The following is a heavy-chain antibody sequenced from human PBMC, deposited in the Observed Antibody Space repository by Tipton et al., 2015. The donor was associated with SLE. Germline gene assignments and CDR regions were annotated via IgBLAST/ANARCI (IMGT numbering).Heavy chain of an antibody. CDR3: ARSAAYGSYGIDV. D-gene: IGHD3-22*01. CDR2: IKQDGSEK. Sequence: SGFIFTSYGMHWVRQAPGKGLEWVANIKQDGSEKYYVDSVKGRFTISRDNAKNSLYLQMNSLRAEDTAVYYCARSAAYGSYGIDVWGQGTTVTVSS. V-gene: IGHV3-7*01. CDR1: GFIFTSYG. J-gene: IGHJ6*02.